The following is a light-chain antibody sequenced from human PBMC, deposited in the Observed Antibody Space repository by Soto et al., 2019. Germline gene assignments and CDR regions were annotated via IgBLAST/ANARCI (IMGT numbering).Light chain of an antibody. J-gene: IGKJ5*01. Sequence: DIQMTQSPSTLSASLGDIVTLTCRASQSISSWLAWYQQKPGKAPKLLIYTASSLQSGVPSRFSGSGSGTDFTLTISSLQPEDFATYYCQQSYSTLPITFGQGTRLEIK. CDR3: QQSYSTLPIT. CDR2: TAS. CDR1: QSISSW. V-gene: IGKV1-39*01.